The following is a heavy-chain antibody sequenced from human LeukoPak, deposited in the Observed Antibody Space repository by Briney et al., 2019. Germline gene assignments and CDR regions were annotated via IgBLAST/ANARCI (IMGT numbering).Heavy chain of an antibody. Sequence: GGSLRLSCAASGFTFSSYAMSWVRQAPGKGLEWVSAISGSGGSTYYADSVKGRFTISRDNSKNTLYLQMNSMRAEDTAVYYCAKEKLSGVVTAIQTVDYWGQGTLVTVSS. J-gene: IGHJ4*02. CDR2: ISGSGGST. D-gene: IGHD2-21*02. V-gene: IGHV3-23*01. CDR3: AKEKLSGVVTAIQTVDY. CDR1: GFTFSSYA.